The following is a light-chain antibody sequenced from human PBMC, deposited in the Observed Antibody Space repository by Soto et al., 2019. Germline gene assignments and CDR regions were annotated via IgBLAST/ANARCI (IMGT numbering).Light chain of an antibody. CDR2: GAS. J-gene: IGKJ2*01. V-gene: IGKV3-20*01. CDR1: QSVSSRY. Sequence: EIVLTQSPGTLTLSPGERAALSCRASQSVSSRYLAWYQQKPGQVPRPLIYGASSRATGTQARFSGSGSGKKLALTISRLEPEDVAVYYCQQYGSSPPYTFGQGTKLEIK. CDR3: QQYGSSPPYT.